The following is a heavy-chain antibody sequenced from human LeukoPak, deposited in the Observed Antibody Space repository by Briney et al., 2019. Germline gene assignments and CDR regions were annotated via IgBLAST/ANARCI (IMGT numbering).Heavy chain of an antibody. D-gene: IGHD3-10*01. J-gene: IGHJ5*02. V-gene: IGHV1-3*01. CDR1: GYTFTSYA. CDR2: INAGNGNT. Sequence: ASMKVSCKASGYTFTSYAMHWVRQAPGQRLEWMGWINAGNGNTKYSQKFQGRVTITRDTSASTAYMELSSLRSEDTAVYYCARNYYGSGSYYGGANPWGQGTLVTVSS. CDR3: ARNYYGSGSYYGGANP.